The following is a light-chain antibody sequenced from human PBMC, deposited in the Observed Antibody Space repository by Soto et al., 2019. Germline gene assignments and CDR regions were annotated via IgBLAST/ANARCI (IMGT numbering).Light chain of an antibody. CDR2: DAS. Sequence: DIQMTQSPSTLSASVVERVTITCRASQSISSWLAWYQQKPGKAPKLLIYDASSLESGVPSRFSGSGSGTEFTLTISSLQAEDVAIYYCQQYYSSPLTFGGGTKVDIK. CDR1: QSISSW. V-gene: IGKV1-5*01. J-gene: IGKJ4*01. CDR3: QQYYSSPLT.